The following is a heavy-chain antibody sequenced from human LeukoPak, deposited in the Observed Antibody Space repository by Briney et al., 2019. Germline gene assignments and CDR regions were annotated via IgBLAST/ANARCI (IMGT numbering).Heavy chain of an antibody. V-gene: IGHV4-39*01. CDR1: GGSISSSSYY. Sequence: SETLSLTCTVSGGSISSSSYYWGWIRQPPGKGLEWIGTIDYSGNTYYNPSLKSRVIISIDTSKNQFPLKVSSVTAADTAVYCCARLDYGDYGGFDYWGQGTLVTVSS. CDR2: IDYSGNT. CDR3: ARLDYGDYGGFDY. J-gene: IGHJ4*02. D-gene: IGHD4-17*01.